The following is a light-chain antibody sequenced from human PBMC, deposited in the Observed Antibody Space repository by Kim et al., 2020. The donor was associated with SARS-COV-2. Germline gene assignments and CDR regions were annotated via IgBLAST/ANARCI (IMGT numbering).Light chain of an antibody. J-gene: IGKJ4*01. Sequence: DVIMTQSPLSLPVTLGQLASISCRSSQSLVFSDGKTYLNWFHQRPGQSPRRLIYKVSNRDSGVPDRFSGSGSGTAFTLKISRVEAEDVGVYYCMYGTHWPPSFTFGGGTKVDIK. CDR3: MYGTHWPPSFT. CDR2: KVS. CDR1: QSLVFSDGKTY. V-gene: IGKV2-30*01.